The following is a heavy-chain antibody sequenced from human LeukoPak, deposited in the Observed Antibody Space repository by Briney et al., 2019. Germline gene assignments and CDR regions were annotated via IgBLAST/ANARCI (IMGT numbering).Heavy chain of an antibody. V-gene: IGHV3-30-3*01. CDR1: GFTFSSYA. Sequence: AGRSLRLSCAASGFTFSSYAMHWVRQAPGKGLEWVAVISYDGSNKYYADSVKGRFTISRDNSKNTLYLQMNSLRAEDTAAYYCARGGYCSSTSCTYYFDYWGQGTLVTVSS. CDR2: ISYDGSNK. J-gene: IGHJ4*02. CDR3: ARGGYCSSTSCTYYFDY. D-gene: IGHD2-2*01.